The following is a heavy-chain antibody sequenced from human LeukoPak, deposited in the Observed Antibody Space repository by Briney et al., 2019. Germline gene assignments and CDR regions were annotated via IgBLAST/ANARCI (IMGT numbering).Heavy chain of an antibody. Sequence: GGSLRLSCAASGFTFSSYAMHWVRQAPGKGLEWVAVISYDGSNKYYADSVKGRFTISRDNSKNTLYLQMNSLRAEDTAVYYCVRGGGYYYDTLGHFDYWGQGTLVTVSS. CDR2: ISYDGSNK. CDR3: VRGGGYYYDTLGHFDY. D-gene: IGHD3-22*01. CDR1: GFTFSSYA. J-gene: IGHJ4*02. V-gene: IGHV3-30*01.